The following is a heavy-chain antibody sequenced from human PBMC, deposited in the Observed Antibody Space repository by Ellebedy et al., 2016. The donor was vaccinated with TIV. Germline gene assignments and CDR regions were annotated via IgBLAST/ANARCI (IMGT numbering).Heavy chain of an antibody. D-gene: IGHD3-22*01. J-gene: IGHJ6*02. CDR1: GFTFSGSY. V-gene: IGHV3-11*05. CDR3: AREEDSSGYRSANYGMDV. CDR2: ISGSGSDI. Sequence: GESLKISCAASGFTFSGSYMNWIRQAPGKGLEWLSYISGSGSDINYADSVKGRFTVSRDNAKNSLYLQMNSLRAEDTALYYCAREEDSSGYRSANYGMDVWGQGTTVTVSS.